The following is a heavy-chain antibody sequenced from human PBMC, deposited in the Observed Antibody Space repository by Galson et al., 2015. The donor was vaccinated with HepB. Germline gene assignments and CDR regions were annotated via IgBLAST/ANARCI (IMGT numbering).Heavy chain of an antibody. Sequence: SLRLSCAASGFTFSSYGMHWVRQAPGKGLEWVAVIWYDGSNKYYADSVKGRFTISRDNSKNTLYLQMNSLRAEDTAVYYCAGDLRRLHLPDFDPWGQGTLVTVSS. J-gene: IGHJ5*02. D-gene: IGHD4-11*01. CDR1: GFTFSSYG. CDR3: AGDLRRLHLPDFDP. V-gene: IGHV3-33*01. CDR2: IWYDGSNK.